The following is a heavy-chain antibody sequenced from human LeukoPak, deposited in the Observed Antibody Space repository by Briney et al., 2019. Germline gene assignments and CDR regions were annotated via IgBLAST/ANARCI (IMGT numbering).Heavy chain of an antibody. D-gene: IGHD2-15*01. V-gene: IGHV3-53*01. CDR1: GFTVNSNY. CDR3: ARGGGYYPIDY. Sequence: GGSLRLSCAASGFTVNSNYMNWVRQAPGKGLEWVSVLYSDGRTYYADSVKGRFTISRDTSKNTLYLQVNCLRAEDTAVYYCARGGGYYPIDYWGQGTLVTVSS. CDR2: LYSDGRT. J-gene: IGHJ4*02.